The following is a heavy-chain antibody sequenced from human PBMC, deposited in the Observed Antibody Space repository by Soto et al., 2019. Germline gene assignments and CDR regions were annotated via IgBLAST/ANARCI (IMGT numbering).Heavy chain of an antibody. V-gene: IGHV1-3*01. CDR2: INAANGNT. D-gene: IGHD3-3*01. Sequence: QVHLVQSGAEVKKPGASVKISCKASGYTFTLYAMHWVRQAPGQRLEWMGWINAANGNTKSSQKFQGRVTLPRDTSASTGYMELSTLNSADTAVYYCARDQRRDYVFWSGYSQGFDYWGQGTPVTVSS. CDR1: GYTFTLYA. CDR3: ARDQRRDYVFWSGYSQGFDY. J-gene: IGHJ4*02.